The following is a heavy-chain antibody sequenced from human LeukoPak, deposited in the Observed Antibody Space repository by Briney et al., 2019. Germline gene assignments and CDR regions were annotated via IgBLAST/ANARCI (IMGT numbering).Heavy chain of an antibody. CDR2: ISSSSSYI. Sequence: GGSLRLSCAASGVTFSSYSMNWVRQAPGKGLEWVSSISSSSSYIYYADSVKGRFTISRDNAKTSLYLQMNSLRAEDTAVYYCARVTVPPNAFDIWGQGTMVTVSS. D-gene: IGHD4-17*01. CDR1: GVTFSSYS. CDR3: ARVTVPPNAFDI. J-gene: IGHJ3*02. V-gene: IGHV3-21*01.